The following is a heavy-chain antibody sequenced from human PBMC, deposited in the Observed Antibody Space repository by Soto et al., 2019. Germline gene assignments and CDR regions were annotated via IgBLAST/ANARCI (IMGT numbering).Heavy chain of an antibody. CDR2: INPNGGVT. J-gene: IGHJ6*03. CDR1: GDTFNDYY. V-gene: IGHV1-2*04. D-gene: IGHD5-12*01. Sequence: QVQLVQSGAEVKKPGASVTVSCRSSGDTFNDYYIHWVRQAPGQGLEWMGWINPNGGVTKYAQKFQGWVTMTRETSIRTVYMQLSRLRSDDTAVYYCGRESGGATATLDYYYFYMDVWGTGTTVTVSS. CDR3: GRESGGATATLDYYYFYMDV.